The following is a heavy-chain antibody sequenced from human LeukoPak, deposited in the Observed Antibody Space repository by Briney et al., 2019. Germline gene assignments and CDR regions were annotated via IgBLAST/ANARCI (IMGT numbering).Heavy chain of an antibody. V-gene: IGHV3-23*01. D-gene: IGHD3-3*01. CDR3: ASTAWYDFTRLFDY. J-gene: IGHJ4*02. CDR2: ITGSGSTS. Sequence: GGSLRLSCAGSGFTFKSYAMSWVRQAPGKGLEWVSGITGSGSTSFYADSVKGRFTISRVNFKNTLYLQMNSLRAEDTAVYYCASTAWYDFTRLFDYWGQGTLVTVSS. CDR1: GFTFKSYA.